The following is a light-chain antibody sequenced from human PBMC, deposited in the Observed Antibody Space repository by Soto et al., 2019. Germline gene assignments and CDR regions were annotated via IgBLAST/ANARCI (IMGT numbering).Light chain of an antibody. CDR1: SGHSSYI. Sequence: QSVLTQSSSASASLGSSVKLTCTLSSGHSSYIIAWHQQQPGKAPRYLMKLEGSGNYNKGSGVPDRFSGSTSGTDRYLTISHLQSEDEADYYCETWDTSTRVFGGGTQLTVL. V-gene: IGLV4-60*03. CDR2: LEGSGNY. J-gene: IGLJ2*01. CDR3: ETWDTSTRV.